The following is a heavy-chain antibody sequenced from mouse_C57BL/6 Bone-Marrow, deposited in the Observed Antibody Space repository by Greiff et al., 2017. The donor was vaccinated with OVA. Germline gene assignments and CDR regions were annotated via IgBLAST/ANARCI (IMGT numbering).Heavy chain of an antibody. D-gene: IGHD3-2*02. CDR1: GFTFSNYW. CDR3: TTDSSGSLNY. Sequence: EVKLMESGGGLVQPGGSMKLSCVASGFTFSNYWMNWVRQSPEKGLEWVAQIRLKSDNYATHYAESVKGRFTISRDDSKSSVYLQMNNLRAEDTGIYYCTTDSSGSLNYWGQGTTLTVSS. V-gene: IGHV6-3*01. CDR2: IRLKSDNYAT. J-gene: IGHJ2*01.